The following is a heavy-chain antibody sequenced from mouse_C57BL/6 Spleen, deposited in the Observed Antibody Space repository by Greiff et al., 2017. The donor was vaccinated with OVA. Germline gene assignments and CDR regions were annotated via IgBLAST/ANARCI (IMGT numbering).Heavy chain of an antibody. Sequence: EVKLEESGPGLVKPSQSLSLTCSVTGYSITSGYYWNWIRQFPGNKLEWMGYISYDGSNNYNPSLKNRISITRDTSKNQFFLKLNSVTTEDTATEYGARGQGPVYGYYGYWGQSTTLTVSS. CDR3: ARGQGPVYGYYGY. V-gene: IGHV3-6*01. D-gene: IGHD2-3*01. J-gene: IGHJ2*01. CDR2: ISYDGSN. CDR1: GYSITSGYY.